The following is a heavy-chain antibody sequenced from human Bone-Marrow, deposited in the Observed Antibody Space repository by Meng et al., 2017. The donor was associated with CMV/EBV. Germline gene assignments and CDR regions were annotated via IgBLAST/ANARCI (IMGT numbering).Heavy chain of an antibody. J-gene: IGHJ4*02. Sequence: SGGSVSSCAISWVRQAPGQRLEWMEGIIPIFGTANYAQKFQGRVTITTDESTSTAYMELSSLRSEDTAVYYCARAGYGGNSPVDYWGQGTLVTVSS. V-gene: IGHV1-69*05. D-gene: IGHD4-23*01. CDR2: IIPIFGTA. CDR3: ARAGYGGNSPVDY. CDR1: GGSVSSCA.